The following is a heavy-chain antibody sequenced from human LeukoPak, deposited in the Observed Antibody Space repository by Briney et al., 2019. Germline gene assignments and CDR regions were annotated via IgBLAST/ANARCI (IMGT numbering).Heavy chain of an antibody. CDR3: AKDHTGQLVHGPFWYFDL. CDR2: ISGSGDST. CDR1: GFTFSSYG. V-gene: IGHV3-23*01. D-gene: IGHD6-13*01. Sequence: GGSLRLSCAASGFTFSSYGMSWVRQAPGKGLEWVSAISGSGDSTYYADSVKGRFTISRDNSKNTLYLQMNSLRAEDTAVYYCAKDHTGQLVHGPFWYFDLWGRGTLVTVSS. J-gene: IGHJ2*01.